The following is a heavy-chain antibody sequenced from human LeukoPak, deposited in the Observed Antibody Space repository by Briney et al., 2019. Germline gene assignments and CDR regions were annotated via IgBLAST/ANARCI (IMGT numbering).Heavy chain of an antibody. D-gene: IGHD3-3*01. CDR3: ARAGIEDFWSGYPMFDP. CDR1: GGTFSSYA. J-gene: IGHJ5*02. CDR2: IIPILGIA. Sequence: ASVKVSCKASGGTFSSYAISWVRQAPGQGLEWMGRIIPILGIANYAQKFQGRVTITADKSTSTAYMELSSLRSEDTAVYYCARAGIEDFWSGYPMFDPWGQGTLVTVSS. V-gene: IGHV1-69*04.